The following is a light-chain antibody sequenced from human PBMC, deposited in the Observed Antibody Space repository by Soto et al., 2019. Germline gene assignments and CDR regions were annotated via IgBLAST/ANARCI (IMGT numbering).Light chain of an antibody. V-gene: IGKV3-11*01. J-gene: IGKJ4*01. CDR3: QQRSNWPLT. CDR1: QSVSSY. Sequence: EIVLTQSPATLSLSPGERATLSCRASQSVSSYLAWYQQKPGQAPRLLIYHASNRATGIPARFSGSGSGTDFTLTISSLEPEDFAVYYCQQRSNWPLTFGGGTKV. CDR2: HAS.